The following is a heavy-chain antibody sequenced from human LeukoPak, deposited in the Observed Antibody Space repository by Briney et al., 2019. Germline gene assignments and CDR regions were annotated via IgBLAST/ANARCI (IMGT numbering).Heavy chain of an antibody. V-gene: IGHV4-34*01. Sequence: KPSETLSLTCAVYGGSFSGYYWSWIRQPPGKGLEWIGELNHSGSTNYNPSLKSRVTISVDTSKNQFSLKLSSVTAADTAVYYCARGRTGDYWGQGTLVTVSS. D-gene: IGHD7-27*01. CDR2: LNHSGST. CDR3: ARGRTGDY. CDR1: GGSFSGYY. J-gene: IGHJ4*02.